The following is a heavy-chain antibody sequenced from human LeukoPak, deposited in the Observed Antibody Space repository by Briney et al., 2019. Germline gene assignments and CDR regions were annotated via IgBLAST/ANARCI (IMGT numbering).Heavy chain of an antibody. V-gene: IGHV3-23*01. CDR3: AKVPGHYYYYMDV. CDR2: ISGSGGST. Sequence: GGSLRLSCAASGFTFSSYVMSWVRQAPGKGLEWVSAISGSGGSTYYADSVKGRFTISRDNSKNTLYLQMNSLRAEDTAVYYCAKVPGHYYYYMDVWGKGTTVTVSS. J-gene: IGHJ6*03. CDR1: GFTFSSYV.